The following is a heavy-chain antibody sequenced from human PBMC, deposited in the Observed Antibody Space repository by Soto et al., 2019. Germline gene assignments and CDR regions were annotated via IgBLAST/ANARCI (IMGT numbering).Heavy chain of an antibody. J-gene: IGHJ4*02. V-gene: IGHV4-59*01. Sequence: QVQLQESGPGLVKPSETLSLTCTVSGGSISSYYWSWIRQPPGKGLEWIGYIYYSGSTHYNPSLKSRVTISVDTSKNQFSLKLSSVTAADTAVYYCARDYGGYVGYFDYWGQGTLVTVSS. CDR3: ARDYGGYVGYFDY. CDR2: IYYSGST. D-gene: IGHD5-12*01. CDR1: GGSISSYY.